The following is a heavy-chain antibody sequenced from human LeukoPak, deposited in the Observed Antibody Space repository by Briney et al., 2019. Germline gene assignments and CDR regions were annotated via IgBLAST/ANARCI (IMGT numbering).Heavy chain of an antibody. CDR3: ARDRPAANWFDP. V-gene: IGHV4-59*01. CDR1: GGSISSYY. CDR2: IYYSGST. J-gene: IGHJ5*02. Sequence: PSETLSLTCTVSGGSISSYYSSWIRQPPGKGLEWIGYIYYSGSTNYKPSLKSRVTISVDTSKNQFSLKLSSVTAADTAVYYCARDRPAANWFDPWGQGTLVTVSS. D-gene: IGHD2-2*01.